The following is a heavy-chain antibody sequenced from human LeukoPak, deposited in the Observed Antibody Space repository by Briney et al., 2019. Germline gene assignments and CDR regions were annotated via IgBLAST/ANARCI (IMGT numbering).Heavy chain of an antibody. D-gene: IGHD4-17*01. CDR1: GGSFSSDY. CDR3: ARRLRQNLFDP. Sequence: SETLSLTCTVYGGSFSSDYWSWIRLPPGKGLEWIGEIYYSGSSNYNPSLKSRVTISVDTSMNQFSLKLTSVTAADTAVYYCARRLRQNLFDPWGQGTLVTVSS. CDR2: IYYSGSS. J-gene: IGHJ5*02. V-gene: IGHV4-59*08.